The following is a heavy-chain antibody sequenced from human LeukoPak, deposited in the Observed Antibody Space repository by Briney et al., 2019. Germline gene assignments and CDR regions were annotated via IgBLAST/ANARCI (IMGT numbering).Heavy chain of an antibody. CDR3: VRDSRSPGDY. V-gene: IGHV3-7*01. CDR2: IKEDGSEK. CDR1: GFIFSRYW. J-gene: IGHJ4*02. Sequence: GGSLRLSCAASGFIFSRYWMSWARQAPGKGLEWVANIKEDGSEKSYVDSVKGRFTISRDKAKNSLYLQMSSLRAEDTAVYYCVRDSRSPGDYWGQGTLVTVSS. D-gene: IGHD2-15*01.